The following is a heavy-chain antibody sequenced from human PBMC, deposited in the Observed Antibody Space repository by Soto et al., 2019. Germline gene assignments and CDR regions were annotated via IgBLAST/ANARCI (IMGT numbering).Heavy chain of an antibody. V-gene: IGHV3-74*01. CDR1: GFPLSYYL. J-gene: IGHJ6*02. CDR2: INSDGSST. Sequence: GGALRLPCAASGFPLSYYLVHLVPQAPGKGLVWVSRINSDGSSTSYADSVKGRFTISRDNAKNTLYLQMNSLRAEDTAVYYCARSMKDAYYYGMDVWGQGTTVTVSS. CDR3: ARSMKDAYYYGMDV.